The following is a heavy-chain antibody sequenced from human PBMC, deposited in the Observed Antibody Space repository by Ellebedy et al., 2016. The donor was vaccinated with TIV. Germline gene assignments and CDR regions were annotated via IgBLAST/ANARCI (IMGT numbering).Heavy chain of an antibody. CDR2: INHSGST. J-gene: IGHJ6*02. D-gene: IGHD6-13*01. V-gene: IGHV4-34*01. CDR3: ARAPAAGPPSNYYYYYGMDV. Sequence: GSLRLXXTVSGDSISSYYWSWIRQPPGKGLEWIGEINHSGSTNYNPSLKSRVTISVDTSKNQFSLKLSSVTAADTAVYYCARAPAAGPPSNYYYYYGMDVWGQGTTVTVSS. CDR1: GDSISSYY.